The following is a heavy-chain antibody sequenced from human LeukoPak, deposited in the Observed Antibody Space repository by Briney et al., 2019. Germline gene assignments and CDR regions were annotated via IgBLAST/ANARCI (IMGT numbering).Heavy chain of an antibody. J-gene: IGHJ4*02. CDR1: GFSFGSHP. Sequence: GGSLRLSCAASGFSFGSHPMNWVRQAPGKGLEWVSGITGSSDYTYYIDSVQGRFTISRDNSKNMLFLQMNSLRAEDTAVYYCARGVMAARLYYFDYWGRGILVTVSS. CDR2: ITGSSDYT. CDR3: ARGVMAARLYYFDY. D-gene: IGHD2-21*01. V-gene: IGHV3-23*01.